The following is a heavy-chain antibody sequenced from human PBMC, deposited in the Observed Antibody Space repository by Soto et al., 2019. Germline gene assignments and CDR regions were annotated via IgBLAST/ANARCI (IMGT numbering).Heavy chain of an antibody. CDR2: ISDYNGNT. CDR3: ATVGCSSTSCYVSAFDI. Sequence: QVQLVQSGAEVKKPGASVKVSCKASGYTFTSYGISWVRQAPGQGLEWMGWISDYNGNTNYAQKLQGRVTMTTDTSTSKAYMELRRLRSDDTAVHYCATVGCSSTSCYVSAFDIWGEGTMVTVSS. CDR1: GYTFTSYG. D-gene: IGHD2-2*01. V-gene: IGHV1-18*01. J-gene: IGHJ3*02.